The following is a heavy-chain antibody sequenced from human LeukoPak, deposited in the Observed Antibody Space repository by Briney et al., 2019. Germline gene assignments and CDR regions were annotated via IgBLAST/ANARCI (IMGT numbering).Heavy chain of an antibody. CDR1: GFTFSSYS. Sequence: GGSLRLSCAASGFTFSSYSMNWVRQAPGKGLEWVSAISSSGRYIYYADSVKGRFTISRDSAKNSLYLQMDSLRAEDTAVYYCARAVVVPAGMVYYYYYYMDVWGKGTTVTVSS. V-gene: IGHV3-21*01. D-gene: IGHD2-2*01. CDR2: ISSSGRYI. J-gene: IGHJ6*03. CDR3: ARAVVVPAGMVYYYYYYMDV.